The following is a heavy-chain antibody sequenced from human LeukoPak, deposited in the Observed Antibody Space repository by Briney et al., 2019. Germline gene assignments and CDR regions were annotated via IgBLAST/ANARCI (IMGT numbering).Heavy chain of an antibody. Sequence: ASVKVSCKASGYTFTSYGISWVRQAPGQGLEWMGWISAYNGNTNYAQKLQGRVTMTPDTSTSTAYMEVRSLRSDDTAVYYCASLMQLEYFQHWGQGTLVTVSS. J-gene: IGHJ1*01. CDR3: ASLMQLEYFQH. D-gene: IGHD6-13*01. CDR2: ISAYNGNT. CDR1: GYTFTSYG. V-gene: IGHV1-18*01.